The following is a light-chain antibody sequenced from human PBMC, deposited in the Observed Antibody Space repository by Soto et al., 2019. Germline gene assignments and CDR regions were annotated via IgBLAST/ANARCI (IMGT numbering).Light chain of an antibody. CDR3: ETWDSNTRV. J-gene: IGLJ3*02. CDR1: SGHSSYI. CDR2: LEGSGSY. Sequence: QYVLTQSSSASASLGSSVKLTCTLSSGHSSYIIAWHQQQPGKAPRYLMKLEGSGSYNKGSGVPDRFSGSSSGADRYLTISDLPFEDEADYYCETWDSNTRVFGGGTKLTVL. V-gene: IGLV4-60*02.